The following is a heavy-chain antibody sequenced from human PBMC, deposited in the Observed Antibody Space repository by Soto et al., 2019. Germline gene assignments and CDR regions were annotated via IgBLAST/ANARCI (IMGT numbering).Heavy chain of an antibody. CDR2: IYSGGST. Sequence: GGSLRLSCAASGFTVISSNMRWVRQAPWKGLEWVSLIYSGGSTYYADSVKGRFTISRDNSKNTLFLQMNSVRADDTAMYYCGRESSSGTSYFDYWGGETLVTVP. D-gene: IGHD1-26*01. J-gene: IGHJ4*02. CDR3: GRESSSGTSYFDY. V-gene: IGHV3-66*01. CDR1: GFTVISSN.